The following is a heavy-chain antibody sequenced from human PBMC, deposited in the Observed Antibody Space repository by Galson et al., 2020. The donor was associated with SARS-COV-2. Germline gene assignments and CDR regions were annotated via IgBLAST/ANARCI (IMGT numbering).Heavy chain of an antibody. CDR3: AREPYSSGRRPGYYGVDV. V-gene: IGHV3-48*02. CDR1: GFIFSTYS. CDR2: IVGGLSGTT. D-gene: IGHD6-25*01. Sequence: GESLKISCAASGFIFSTYSMNWVRQAPGKGLEWVSYIVGGLSGTTYYTDSVKGRFTISRDNAKSSLYLQMNSLRDEDTAVYYCAREPYSSGRRPGYYGVDVWGQGTTVTVSS. J-gene: IGHJ6*02.